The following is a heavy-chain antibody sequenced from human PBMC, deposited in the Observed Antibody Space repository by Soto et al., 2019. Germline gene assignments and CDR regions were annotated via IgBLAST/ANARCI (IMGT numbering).Heavy chain of an antibody. D-gene: IGHD2-8*01. V-gene: IGHV1-2*04. J-gene: IGHJ6*02. CDR2: INPKSGGT. CDR1: GYSFTDYH. Sequence: DSVKVSCKASGYSFTDYHIHWVRQAPGQGLEWLGRINPKSGGTSTAQKFQGWVTMTTDTSISTASMELTRLTSDDTAIYYCARGDSTDCSNGVCSFFYNHDMDVWGQGTTVTVSS. CDR3: ARGDSTDCSNGVCSFFYNHDMDV.